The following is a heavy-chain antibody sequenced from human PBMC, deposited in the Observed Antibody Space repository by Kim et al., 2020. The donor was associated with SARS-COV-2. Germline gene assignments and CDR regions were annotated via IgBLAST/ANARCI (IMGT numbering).Heavy chain of an antibody. CDR1: GFTFINYY. D-gene: IGHD5-12*01. V-gene: IGHV1-46*03. CDR3: ARMASSGSFDY. J-gene: IGHJ4*02. Sequence: ASVKVSCKASGFTFINYYMHWVRQAPGQGLEWMGLINLTNGNTWYAQKFQGRVTMTRGTSTNTIYMELNSLRSDDSALYYCARMASSGSFDYWGQGTLVT. CDR2: INLTNGNT.